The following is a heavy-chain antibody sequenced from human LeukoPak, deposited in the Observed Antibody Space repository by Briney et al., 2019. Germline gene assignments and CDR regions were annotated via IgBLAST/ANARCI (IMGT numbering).Heavy chain of an antibody. D-gene: IGHD2-21*01. CDR2: ISSGSANF. J-gene: IGHJ4*02. CDR3: ARDWVMAETPFYFDS. V-gene: IGHV3-48*01. Sequence: GATLRLSCTGSGVIFNSYGINWVRQGPAKGLDLVAYISSGSANFFYPGSVQGPFTISRDHPKHSVLLQTNSLRVEHTALYLCARDWVMAETPFYFDSWGQGALVTAS. CDR1: GVIFNSYG.